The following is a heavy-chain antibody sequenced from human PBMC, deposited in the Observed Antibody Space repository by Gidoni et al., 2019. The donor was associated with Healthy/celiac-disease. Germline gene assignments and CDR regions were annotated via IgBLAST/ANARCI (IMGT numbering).Heavy chain of an antibody. J-gene: IGHJ3*02. Sequence: QLQLQESGPGLVKPSETLSLTCTVSGGSISSSNYDWGWIRQPPGKGLEWIGSIYYSGSTYYNPSLKSRVTISVDTSKNQFSLKLSSVTAADTAVYYCASLTVVTLAFDIWGQGTMVTVSS. CDR2: IYYSGST. CDR1: GGSISSSNYD. V-gene: IGHV4-39*01. CDR3: ASLTVVTLAFDI. D-gene: IGHD2-21*02.